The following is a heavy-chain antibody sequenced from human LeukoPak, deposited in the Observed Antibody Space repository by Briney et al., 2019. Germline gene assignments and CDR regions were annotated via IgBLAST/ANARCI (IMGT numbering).Heavy chain of an antibody. V-gene: IGHV3-23*01. CDR2: ISGNGGST. Sequence: GGSLRLSCAASGFTFSTYAMTWVRQAPGKGLEWVSAISGNGGSTYYADSVKGRFTISRDNSKNTLYLQMNSLRAEDTAVYYCARGGLIPLPWGQGTLVTVSS. CDR3: ARGGLIPLP. D-gene: IGHD2-8*01. J-gene: IGHJ5*02. CDR1: GFTFSTYA.